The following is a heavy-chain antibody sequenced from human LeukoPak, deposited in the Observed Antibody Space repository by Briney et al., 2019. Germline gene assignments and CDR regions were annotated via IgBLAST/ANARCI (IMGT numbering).Heavy chain of an antibody. CDR2: INPSVGST. V-gene: IGHV1-46*01. CDR3: AASGASGFVGNFLSGPLDF. Sequence: GASVKVSCRASAYTITNSYMNWLRHAPGQGLEWMGVINPSVGSTSYPQKFQGRVTMSRDTSTSTVYMELSSLKSEDTAVYYCAASGASGFVGNFLSGPLDFWGQGALVTVSS. D-gene: IGHD3-3*01. CDR1: AYTITNSY. J-gene: IGHJ4*02.